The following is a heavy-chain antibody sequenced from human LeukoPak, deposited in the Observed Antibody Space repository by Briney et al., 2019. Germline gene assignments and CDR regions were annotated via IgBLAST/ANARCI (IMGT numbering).Heavy chain of an antibody. J-gene: IGHJ6*03. Sequence: ASVKVSCKASGYIFTTDGISWVRQAPGQGLEWMGWISAYNGNTNYAQKLQGRVTMTTDTSTSTAYMELRSLRSDDTAVYYCARVSPYYGSGSYYYYYYYYMDVWGKGTTVTVSS. D-gene: IGHD3-10*01. CDR3: ARVSPYYGSGSYYYYYYYYMDV. CDR2: ISAYNGNT. V-gene: IGHV1-18*01. CDR1: GYIFTTDG.